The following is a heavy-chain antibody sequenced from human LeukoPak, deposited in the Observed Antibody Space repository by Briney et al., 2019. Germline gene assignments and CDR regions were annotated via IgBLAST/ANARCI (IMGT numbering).Heavy chain of an antibody. V-gene: IGHV3-33*01. CDR1: GFTFSSYG. J-gene: IGHJ4*02. CDR3: ARPYASGWHTPFPLDS. CDR2: IWYDGSNK. D-gene: IGHD6-19*01. Sequence: QPGGSLRLSCAASGFTFSSYGMHWVRQAPGKGLEWVAVIWYDGSNKYYADSVKGRFTISRDNSNNTVDLQMSSLRPEDTTVYYCARPYASGWHTPFPLDSWGQGTLVTVSS.